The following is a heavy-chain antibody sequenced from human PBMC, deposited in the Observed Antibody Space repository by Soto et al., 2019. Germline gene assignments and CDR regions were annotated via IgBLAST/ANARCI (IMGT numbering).Heavy chain of an antibody. CDR1: GFTVSSNY. CDR3: ARGAVSGGNYFDY. J-gene: IGHJ4*02. Sequence: EVQLVETGGGLIQPGGSLRLSCAASGFTVSSNYMSWVRQAPGKGLEWVSVIYNGDSTYYADSVKGRFTISRDNSKNTLYLQMNSLRAEDTAVYYCARGAVSGGNYFDYWGQGTLVTVSS. V-gene: IGHV3-53*02. D-gene: IGHD6-19*01. CDR2: IYNGDST.